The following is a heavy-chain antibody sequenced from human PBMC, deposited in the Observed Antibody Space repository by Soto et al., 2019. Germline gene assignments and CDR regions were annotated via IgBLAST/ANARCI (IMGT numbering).Heavy chain of an antibody. CDR2: ISGSGHIT. V-gene: IGHV3-23*01. CDR3: AKSLRTTVTTGFWFDP. CDR1: GFTISTYA. J-gene: IGHJ5*02. D-gene: IGHD4-17*01. Sequence: EVQLLESGGGLVQPGGSLRLSCAASGFTISTYAMNWVRQAPGKGLEWVSGISGSGHITYYADSVKGRFTISRDISKNTLYLQMSSLRAEDTAVYHCAKSLRTTVTTGFWFDPWGQGTLVTVSS.